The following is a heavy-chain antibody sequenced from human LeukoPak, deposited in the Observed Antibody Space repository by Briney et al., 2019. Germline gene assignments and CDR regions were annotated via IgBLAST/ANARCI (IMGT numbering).Heavy chain of an antibody. Sequence: SETLSLTCSVSGGSISDTTYFWGWIRQPPGKGLEWIGSIYSSGSTYYNPPLKSRVTVSIDTSRNQFSLKLTSVAAAETAVYYCARSGYYDILSGYLYFFDYWGQGTLVTVSS. V-gene: IGHV4-39*01. CDR1: GGSISDTTYF. CDR2: IYSSGST. D-gene: IGHD3-9*01. CDR3: ARSGYYDILSGYLYFFDY. J-gene: IGHJ4*02.